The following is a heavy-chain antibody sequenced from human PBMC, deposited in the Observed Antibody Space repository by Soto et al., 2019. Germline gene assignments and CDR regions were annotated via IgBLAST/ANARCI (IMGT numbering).Heavy chain of an antibody. V-gene: IGHV1-69*01. CDR1: GGTFSSYA. CDR2: IIPIFGTA. CDR3: AAEYCSSTSCYNRGHD. J-gene: IGHJ4*02. Sequence: QVQLVQSGAEVKKPGSSVKVSCKASGGTFSSYAITWVRQAPGQGLEWMGGIIPIFGTADYAQKFQGRVRITADESSSTAYMELSSMVSEDTAVYYCAAEYCSSTSCYNRGHDWGQGTLATVSS. D-gene: IGHD2-2*02.